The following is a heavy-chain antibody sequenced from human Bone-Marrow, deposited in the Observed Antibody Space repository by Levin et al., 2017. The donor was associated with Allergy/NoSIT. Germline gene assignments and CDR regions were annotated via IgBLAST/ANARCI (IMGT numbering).Heavy chain of an antibody. V-gene: IGHV3-11*01. Sequence: KPSETLSLTCAASGFTFSDYYMTWIRQTPGKGLEWVSYISSSATNIYYADSVKGRFTISRDNAKNSLFLQMNSLRAEDTAVYYCARGADWFDPWGQGTLVTVSS. J-gene: IGHJ5*02. CDR3: ARGADWFDP. CDR2: ISSSATNI. CDR1: GFTFSDYY.